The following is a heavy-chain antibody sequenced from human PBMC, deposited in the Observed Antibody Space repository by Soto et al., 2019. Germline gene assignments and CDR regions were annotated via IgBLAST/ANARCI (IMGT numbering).Heavy chain of an antibody. D-gene: IGHD2-21*01. CDR3: AREEEPTYSYQYGIEH. CDR2: IKPGTGTT. J-gene: IGHJ1*01. Sequence: ASVNVSCKTSGYSFITNAMHWVRQAPGQRLEWLGWIKPGTGTTKYSQKFKGRVNITRDTSASTAYLELSTLRAEDTAVYFCAREEEPTYSYQYGIEHWGQGTLVTVSS. V-gene: IGHV1-3*01. CDR1: GYSFITNA.